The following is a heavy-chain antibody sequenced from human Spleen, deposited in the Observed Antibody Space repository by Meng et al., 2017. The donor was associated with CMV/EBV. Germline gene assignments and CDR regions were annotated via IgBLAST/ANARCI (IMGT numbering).Heavy chain of an antibody. CDR1: GYTFTSYG. CDR2: ISGYNGNT. D-gene: IGHD5-18*01. V-gene: IGHV1-18*01. J-gene: IGHJ5*02. Sequence: ASVKVSCKASGYTFTSYGISWVRQAPGQGLEWMGWISGYNGNTNYAQKFQDRVTMTTDTSTSTAYMELRNLRSDDTAVYYCASNEGSGYRNSGWFDPWGQGTLVTVSS. CDR3: ASNEGSGYRNSGWFDP.